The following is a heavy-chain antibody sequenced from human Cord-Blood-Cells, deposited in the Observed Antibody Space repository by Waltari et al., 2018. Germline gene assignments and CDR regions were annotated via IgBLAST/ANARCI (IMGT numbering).Heavy chain of an antibody. D-gene: IGHD6-19*01. Sequence: QLQLQESGPGLVKPSETLSLTCTVSGGSISSSSYYWGWIRQPPGKGLEWIGSIYYSGSTYYNPALTRQVTISVDTSKSQFSLKLSSVTAADTAVYYCAILPRIAVAGTDYYYYMDVWGKGTTVTVSS. CDR2: IYYSGST. J-gene: IGHJ6*03. CDR1: GGSISSSSYY. CDR3: AILPRIAVAGTDYYYYMDV. V-gene: IGHV4-39*07.